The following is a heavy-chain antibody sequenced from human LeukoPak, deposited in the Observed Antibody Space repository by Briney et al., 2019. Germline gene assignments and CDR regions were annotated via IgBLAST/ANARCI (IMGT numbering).Heavy chain of an antibody. V-gene: IGHV3-30*02. CDR1: GFTFSSYG. J-gene: IGHJ1*01. D-gene: IGHD3-22*01. CDR3: ARGNTMIVVVRGQYFQH. Sequence: GGSLRLSCAASGFTFSSYGMHWVRQAPGKGLEWVAFIRYDGSNKYYADSVKGRFTISRDNSKNTLYLQMNSLRAEDTAVYYCARGNTMIVVVRGQYFQHWGQGTLVTVSS. CDR2: IRYDGSNK.